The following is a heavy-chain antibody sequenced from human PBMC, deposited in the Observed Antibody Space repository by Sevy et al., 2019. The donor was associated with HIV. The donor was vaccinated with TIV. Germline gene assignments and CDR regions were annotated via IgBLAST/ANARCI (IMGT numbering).Heavy chain of an antibody. Sequence: GGSLRLSCAASGFTFTNYAMNWVRQAPGKGLQWVSAISGSGGTTYYADSVQGRFTISRDKSKYTLYLQMNSLRAEDTAVYYCAKVLARGVAVAGTAWGMDVWGHGTTVTVSS. J-gene: IGHJ6*02. CDR3: AKVLARGVAVAGTAWGMDV. CDR1: GFTFTNYA. V-gene: IGHV3-23*01. CDR2: ISGSGGTT. D-gene: IGHD6-19*01.